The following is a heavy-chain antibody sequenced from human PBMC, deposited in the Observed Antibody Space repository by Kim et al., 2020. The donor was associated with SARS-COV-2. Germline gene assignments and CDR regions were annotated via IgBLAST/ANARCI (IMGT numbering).Heavy chain of an antibody. Sequence: KSRVTISVDTSKNQFSLKLSSVTAADTAVYYCARRIVATTKNYYYYGMDVWGQGTTVTVSS. J-gene: IGHJ6*02. CDR3: ARRIVATTKNYYYYGMDV. V-gene: IGHV4-39*01. D-gene: IGHD5-12*01.